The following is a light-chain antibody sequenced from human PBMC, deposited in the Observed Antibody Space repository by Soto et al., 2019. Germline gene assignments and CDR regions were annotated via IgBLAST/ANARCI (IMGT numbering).Light chain of an antibody. CDR2: GNS. V-gene: IGLV1-40*01. Sequence: QSVLTQPPSVSGAPGQRVTISCTGSSSNIGAGYDVHWYQQLPGRAPKLLIYGNSNRPSGVPDRSSGSKSGTSASLAITGLQAEDEADYYCQSYDSSLSVVFGGGTKLTVL. CDR1: SSNIGAGYD. CDR3: QSYDSSLSVV. J-gene: IGLJ2*01.